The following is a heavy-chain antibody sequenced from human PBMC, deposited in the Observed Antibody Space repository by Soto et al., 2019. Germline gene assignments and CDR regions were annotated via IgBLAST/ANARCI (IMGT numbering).Heavy chain of an antibody. Sequence: EVQILESGGGLVQPGGSLRLSCAASGFTFSSYAMYWVRQAPGKGLAWVSGISDSGTGTYYADSVKGRFTISRDNSKNTVYLQMKSLRAEDTAVYYCSKDNTVVIRDAFDIWGQGTMVNVSS. CDR2: ISDSGTGT. CDR1: GFTFSSYA. J-gene: IGHJ3*02. CDR3: SKDNTVVIRDAFDI. V-gene: IGHV3-23*01. D-gene: IGHD3-22*01.